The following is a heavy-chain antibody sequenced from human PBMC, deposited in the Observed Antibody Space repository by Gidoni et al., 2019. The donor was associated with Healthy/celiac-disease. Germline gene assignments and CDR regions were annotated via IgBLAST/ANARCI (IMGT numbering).Heavy chain of an antibody. J-gene: IGHJ4*02. D-gene: IGHD3-9*01. CDR2: ISGSGGST. CDR3: AKDPDVVRYFDWLPPY. V-gene: IGHV3-23*01. Sequence: EWVSAISGSGGSTYYADSVKGRFTISRDNSKNTLYLQMNSLRAEDTAVYYCAKDPDVVRYFDWLPPYWGQGTLVTVSS.